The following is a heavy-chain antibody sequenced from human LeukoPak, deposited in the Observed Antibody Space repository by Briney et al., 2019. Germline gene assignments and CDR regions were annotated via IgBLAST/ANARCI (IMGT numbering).Heavy chain of an antibody. CDR1: GFTFSSYW. V-gene: IGHV3-74*01. D-gene: IGHD3-22*01. CDR3: ATDSSGYYYDY. Sequence: GGSLRLSCAAPGFTFSSYWMHWVRQAPGKGLVWVSRINSDGSSTSYADSVKGRFTISRDNAKNTLYLQMNSLRAEDTAVYYCATDSSGYYYDYWGQGTLVTVSS. CDR2: INSDGSST. J-gene: IGHJ4*02.